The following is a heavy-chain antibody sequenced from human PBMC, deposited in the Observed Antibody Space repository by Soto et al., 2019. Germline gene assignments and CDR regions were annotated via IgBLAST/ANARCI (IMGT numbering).Heavy chain of an antibody. Sequence: SETLSLTCTVSGASISTQSWNWIRQAPGKGLEWIGYLYYSGTTNYNPSLKSRVTISADTSKNQVSLKLTSVTAADTAVYFCARGLSWSPYFESWGQGILVTVSS. CDR3: ARGLSWSPYFES. J-gene: IGHJ4*02. CDR1: GASISTQS. V-gene: IGHV4-59*11. CDR2: LYYSGTT. D-gene: IGHD3-3*01.